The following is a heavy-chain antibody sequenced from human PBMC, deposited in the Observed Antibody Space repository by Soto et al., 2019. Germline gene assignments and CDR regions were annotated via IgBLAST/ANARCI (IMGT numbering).Heavy chain of an antibody. CDR2: IYSSGST. V-gene: IGHV4-59*08. Sequence: SETLSLTCTVSGGSISNSYWSWIRQSPEKGLEWIGYIYSSGSTNYNPSLNSRVTISVDTSKNQVSLRLSSVTAADTAVYYCVRQGFGPLHGLVDVWGQGTTVTVSS. D-gene: IGHD3-10*01. CDR1: GGSISNSY. CDR3: VRQGFGPLHGLVDV. J-gene: IGHJ6*02.